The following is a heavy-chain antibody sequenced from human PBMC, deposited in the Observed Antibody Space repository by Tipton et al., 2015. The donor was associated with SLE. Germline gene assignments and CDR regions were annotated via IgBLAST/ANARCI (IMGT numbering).Heavy chain of an antibody. V-gene: IGHV4-61*09. Sequence: TLSLTCTVSGGSISSGSYYWSWIRQPAGKGLEWIGYIYYSGSTNYNPFLKSRVTISVDTSKNQFSLKLSSVTAADTAVYYCARAGIVYSSSWFEYFDYWGQGTLVTVSS. CDR3: ARAGIVYSSSWFEYFDY. D-gene: IGHD6-13*01. CDR1: GGSISSGSYY. CDR2: IYYSGST. J-gene: IGHJ4*02.